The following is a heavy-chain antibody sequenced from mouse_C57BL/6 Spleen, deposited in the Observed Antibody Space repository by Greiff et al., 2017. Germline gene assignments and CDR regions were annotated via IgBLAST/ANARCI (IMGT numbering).Heavy chain of an antibody. CDR2: ISSGGDYI. CDR1: GFTFSSYA. Sequence: EVHLVESGAGLVKPGGSLKLSCAASGFTFSSYAMSWVRQTPEKRLEWVAYISSGGDYIYYADTVKGRFTISRDNARNTLYLQMSSLKSEDTAMYYCTRVGYYGSSYYFDYWGQGTTLTVSS. J-gene: IGHJ2*01. D-gene: IGHD1-1*01. CDR3: TRVGYYGSSYYFDY. V-gene: IGHV5-9-1*02.